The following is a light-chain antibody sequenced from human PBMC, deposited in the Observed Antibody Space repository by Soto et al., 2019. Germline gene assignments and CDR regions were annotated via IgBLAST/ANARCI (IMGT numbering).Light chain of an antibody. V-gene: IGKV1-5*03. CDR1: DNIGPW. J-gene: IGKJ1*01. CDR3: QHYNSYSRT. Sequence: DIQMTQSPSTLSASIGDRVAITCRASDNIGPWVAWYQQKPGKAPKLLIYKASPLETGAPSRFAGSGSGTGFTLTITRLQPDDFATYYFQHYNSYSRTFGQGTKVEV. CDR2: KAS.